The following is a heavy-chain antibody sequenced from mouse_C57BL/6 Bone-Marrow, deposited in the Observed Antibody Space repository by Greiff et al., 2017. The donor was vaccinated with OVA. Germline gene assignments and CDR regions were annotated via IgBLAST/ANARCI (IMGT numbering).Heavy chain of an antibody. D-gene: IGHD1-1*01. V-gene: IGHV1-82*01. Sequence: QVQLQQSGPELVKPGASVKISCKASGYAFSSSWMNWVKQRPGKGLEWIGRIYPGDGDPNYNGKFKGKATLTADKSSSTADMQLSSLTSEDSAVYYCARDGSSLDYWGQGTTLTVSS. CDR1: GYAFSSSW. CDR3: ARDGSSLDY. J-gene: IGHJ2*01. CDR2: IYPGDGDP.